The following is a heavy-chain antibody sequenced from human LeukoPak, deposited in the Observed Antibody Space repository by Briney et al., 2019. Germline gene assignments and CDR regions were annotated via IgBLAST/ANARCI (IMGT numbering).Heavy chain of an antibody. J-gene: IGHJ5*02. CDR3: ARENLWQGYDIWTGYFGNNWFDP. Sequence: SVKLSCNASGGTFSSYAISWVRRAPGQGLEWRGGIIPIFGTANYAQKFQGRVTITTDESTSTAYMELSSLRSEDTAVYYCARENLWQGYDIWTGYFGNNWFDPWGQGPLVSVFS. CDR1: GGTFSSYA. D-gene: IGHD3-9*01. CDR2: IIPIFGTA. V-gene: IGHV1-69*05.